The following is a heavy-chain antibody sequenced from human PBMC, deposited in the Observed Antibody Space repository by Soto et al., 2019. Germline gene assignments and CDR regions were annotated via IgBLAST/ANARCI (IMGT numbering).Heavy chain of an antibody. CDR3: ARNYCSGGSCYLVY. Sequence: SETLSLTCAVYGGSFSGYYWSWIRQPPGKGLEWIGEINHSGSTNYNPSLKSRVTISVDTSKNQFSLKLSSVTAADTAVYYCARNYCSGGSCYLVYWGQGTLVTVSS. CDR2: INHSGST. D-gene: IGHD2-15*01. J-gene: IGHJ4*02. CDR1: GGSFSGYY. V-gene: IGHV4-34*01.